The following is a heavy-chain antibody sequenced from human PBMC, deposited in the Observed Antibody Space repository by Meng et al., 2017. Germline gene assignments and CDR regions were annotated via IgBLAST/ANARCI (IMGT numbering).Heavy chain of an antibody. J-gene: IGHJ4*02. V-gene: IGHV4-31*03. D-gene: IGHD4-17*01. CDR2: IYYSGST. CDR3: ARESTDLTVNFYFDY. CDR1: GGSISSGGYY. Sequence: LRLSCTVSGGSISSGGYYWSWIRQHPGKGLEWIGYIYYSGSTYYNPSLKSRVTISVDTSKNQFSLKLSSVTAEDTAVYYCARESTDLTVNFYFDYWGQGTLVTVSS.